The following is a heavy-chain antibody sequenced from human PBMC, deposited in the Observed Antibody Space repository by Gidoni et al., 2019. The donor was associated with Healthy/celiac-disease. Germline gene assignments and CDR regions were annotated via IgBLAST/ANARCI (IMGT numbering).Heavy chain of an antibody. V-gene: IGHV3-21*01. Sequence: EVQLVESGGGLVKPGGSLRLSCAASGFTFSSYSMNWVRQAPGKGLEWVSSISSSSSYIYYADSVKGRFTISRDNAKNSLYLQMNSLRAEDTAVYYCARGVGNSGSYLDYWGQGTLIHRLL. CDR3: ARGVGNSGSYLDY. J-gene: IGHJ4*02. CDR2: ISSSSSYI. CDR1: GFTFSSYS. D-gene: IGHD1-26*01.